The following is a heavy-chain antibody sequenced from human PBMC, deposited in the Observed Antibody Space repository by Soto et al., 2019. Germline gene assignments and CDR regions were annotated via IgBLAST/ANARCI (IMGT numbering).Heavy chain of an antibody. CDR3: AAATDTLVWRMGV. Sequence: GASVKVSCKASGFTFTSSAVQWVRQARRQRLEWIGWIVVGSGNTNYAQKFQERVTITRDMSTSTAYMELSSLRSEDTAVYYCAAATDTLVWRMGVWGQGTTVTVSS. CDR2: IVVGSGNT. V-gene: IGHV1-58*01. D-gene: IGHD2-8*01. J-gene: IGHJ6*02. CDR1: GFTFTSSA.